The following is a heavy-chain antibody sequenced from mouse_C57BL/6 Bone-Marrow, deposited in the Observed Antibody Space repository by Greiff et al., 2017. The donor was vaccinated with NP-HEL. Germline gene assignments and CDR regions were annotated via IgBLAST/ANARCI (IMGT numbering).Heavy chain of an antibody. V-gene: IGHV1-81*01. CDR2: IYPRSGNT. D-gene: IGHD1-1*01. Sequence: VQLVESGAELARPGASVKLSCKASGYTFTSYGISWVKQRTGQGLEWIGEIYPRSGNTYYNEKFKGKATLTADKSSSTAYMELRSLTSEDSAVYFCARWGYYGSSYPWYFDVWGTGTTVTVSS. CDR3: ARWGYYGSSYPWYFDV. J-gene: IGHJ1*03. CDR1: GYTFTSYG.